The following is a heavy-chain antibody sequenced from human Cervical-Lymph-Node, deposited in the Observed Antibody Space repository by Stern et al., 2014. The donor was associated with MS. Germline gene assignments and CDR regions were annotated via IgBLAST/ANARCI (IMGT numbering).Heavy chain of an antibody. CDR2: MNPNSGNT. J-gene: IGHJ4*02. D-gene: IGHD5-12*01. V-gene: IGHV1-8*01. Sequence: VQLQESGAEVKKPGASVKVSCKASGYTFTSYDINWVRQATGQGLEWMGWMNPNSGNTGYAQKFQGRVTMTRNTSISTAYMELSSLRSEDTAMYYCARAMDIVATEIDYWGQGTLVTVSS. CDR3: ARAMDIVATEIDY. CDR1: GYTFTSYD.